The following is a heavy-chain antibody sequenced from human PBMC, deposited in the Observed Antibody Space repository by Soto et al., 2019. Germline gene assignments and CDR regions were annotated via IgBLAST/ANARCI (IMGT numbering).Heavy chain of an antibody. J-gene: IGHJ6*03. CDR2: IIPILGIA. Sequence: ASVKVSCKASGGTFSSYTISWVRQAPGQGLEWMGRIIPILGIANYAQKFQGRVTITADKSTSTAYMELSSLRSEDTAVYYCARGLINRHHTVQLPETYYYYYYMDVWGKGTTVTVSS. D-gene: IGHD5-18*01. CDR3: ARGLINRHHTVQLPETYYYYYYMDV. CDR1: GGTFSSYT. V-gene: IGHV1-69*02.